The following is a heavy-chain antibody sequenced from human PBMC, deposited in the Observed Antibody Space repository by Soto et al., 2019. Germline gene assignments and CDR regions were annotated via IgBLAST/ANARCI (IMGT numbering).Heavy chain of an antibody. D-gene: IGHD3-3*01. CDR3: PRSGGAMTVFGVIDY. Sequence: GGSLSLSCAASGFTFSNYAMSWVRQAPGKGLEWVSAISSTGSTTYYADSVKGRFTISRDNSKNTLYLQMNSLRADDTAVYYCPRSGGAMTVFGVIDYWGQGTLVTVSS. V-gene: IGHV3-23*01. J-gene: IGHJ4*02. CDR2: ISSTGSTT. CDR1: GFTFSNYA.